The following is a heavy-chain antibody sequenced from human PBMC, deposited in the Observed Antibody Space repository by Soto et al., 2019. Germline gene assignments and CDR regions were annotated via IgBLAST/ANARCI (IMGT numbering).Heavy chain of an antibody. CDR2: IYSGGST. Sequence: GGSLRISCAASGFTVSSNYMSWVRQAPGKGLEWVSVIYSGGSTYYADSVKGRFTISRDNSKNTLYLQMNSLRAEETAVYYCARFDYYYYGMDGWGQGTTVTVS. V-gene: IGHV3-53*01. CDR3: ARFDYYYYGMDG. CDR1: GFTVSSNY. J-gene: IGHJ6*02.